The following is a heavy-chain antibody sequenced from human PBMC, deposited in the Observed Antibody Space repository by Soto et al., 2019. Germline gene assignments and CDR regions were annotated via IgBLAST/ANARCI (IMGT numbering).Heavy chain of an antibody. V-gene: IGHV3-30*18. CDR3: AEDHSYDFWRGYPITAYYGYGIDV. CDR2: ISYDGSNK. Sequence: QVQLVESGGGVVQPGRSLRLSCAAAGFTFSSYGMHWVRQAPGKGLEWVAVISYDGSNKYYADSVKGRFTISRDNSKKTQDLQMKSLSAEDTAVYYCAEDHSYDFWRGYPITAYYGYGIDVWYQASTVTVSS. J-gene: IGHJ6*02. CDR1: GFTFSSYG. D-gene: IGHD3-3*01.